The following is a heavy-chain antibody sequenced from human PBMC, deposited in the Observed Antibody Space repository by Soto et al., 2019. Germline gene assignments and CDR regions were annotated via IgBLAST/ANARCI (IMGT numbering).Heavy chain of an antibody. V-gene: IGHV1-69*13. D-gene: IGHD6-6*01. Sequence: SVKVSCKASGGTFSSYAISWVRQAPGQGLEWMGGIIPIFGTANYAQKFQGRVTITADESTSTAYMELSSLRSEDTAVYYCASIAARPDYYYGMDVWGQGTTVTVS. CDR3: ASIAARPDYYYGMDV. CDR1: GGTFSSYA. CDR2: IIPIFGTA. J-gene: IGHJ6*02.